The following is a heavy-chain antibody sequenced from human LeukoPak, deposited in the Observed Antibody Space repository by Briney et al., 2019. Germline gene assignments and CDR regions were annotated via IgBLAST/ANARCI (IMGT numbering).Heavy chain of an antibody. Sequence: HPGGSLRLSCAASGFTVSSNYMSWVRQAPGKGLQWVSTIYRGGGSTYHADSVKGRFTISRDNAKNSLYLQMNSLRAGDTAVYYCARDPYRIAAAGCSDIWGQGTMVTVSS. CDR1: GFTVSSNY. CDR3: ARDPYRIAAAGCSDI. J-gene: IGHJ3*02. D-gene: IGHD6-13*01. V-gene: IGHV3-66*01. CDR2: IYRGGGST.